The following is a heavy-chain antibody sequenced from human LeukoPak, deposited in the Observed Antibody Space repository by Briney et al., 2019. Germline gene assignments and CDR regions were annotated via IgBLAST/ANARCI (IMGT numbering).Heavy chain of an antibody. CDR1: GGSISSYY. Sequence: SETLSLTCTVAGGSISSYYWSWIRQPPGKGLEWIGYIYYSGSTNYNPSLKSRVTISVDTSKNQLSPKLSSVTAADTAVYYCARRVGQYYYDSSGYYHDYWGQGTLVTVSS. CDR3: ARRVGQYYYDSSGYYHDY. V-gene: IGHV4-59*08. D-gene: IGHD3-22*01. CDR2: IYYSGST. J-gene: IGHJ4*02.